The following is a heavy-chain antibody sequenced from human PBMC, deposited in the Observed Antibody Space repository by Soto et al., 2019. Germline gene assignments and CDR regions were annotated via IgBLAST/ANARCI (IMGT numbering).Heavy chain of an antibody. CDR2: INGGNGKT. V-gene: IGHV1-3*01. Sequence: ASVKVSCKASGYTFTNYAIHWVRQAPGQRPEWMGWINGGNGKTEYSQKFQGRLTITRDTSATTAYMEMSSLRSEDTAVYYCARDHGYQLLFIWGQGALVTVSS. CDR1: GYTFTNYA. D-gene: IGHD2-2*01. J-gene: IGHJ4*02. CDR3: ARDHGYQLLFI.